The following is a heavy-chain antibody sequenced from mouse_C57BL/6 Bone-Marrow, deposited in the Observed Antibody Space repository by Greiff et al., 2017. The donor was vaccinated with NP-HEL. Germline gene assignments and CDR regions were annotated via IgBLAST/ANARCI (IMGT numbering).Heavy chain of an antibody. Sequence: VKLMESGAELARPGASVKMSCKASGYTFTSYTMHWVKQRPGQGLEWIGYINPSSGYTKYNQKFKDKATLTADKSSSTAYMQLSSLTSEDSAVYYCARSGITAPFDGWGTGTTVTVSS. CDR1: GYTFTSYT. CDR2: INPSSGYT. V-gene: IGHV1-4*01. D-gene: IGHD1-1*01. CDR3: ARSGITAPFDG. J-gene: IGHJ1*03.